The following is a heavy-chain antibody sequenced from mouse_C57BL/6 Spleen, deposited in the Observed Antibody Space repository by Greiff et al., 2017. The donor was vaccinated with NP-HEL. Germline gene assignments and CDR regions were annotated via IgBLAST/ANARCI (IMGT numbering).Heavy chain of an antibody. CDR1: GFSLTSYG. J-gene: IGHJ3*01. CDR2: IWRGGST. D-gene: IGHD2-4*01. CDR3: AKGGRDDDYEFAY. V-gene: IGHV2-5*01. Sequence: QVQLKESGPGLVQPSQSLSITCTVSGFSLTSYGVHWVRQSPGKGLEWLGVIWRGGSTDYNAAFMSRLSITKDNSKSQVFFKMNSLQADDTAIYYCAKGGRDDDYEFAYWGQGTLVTVSA.